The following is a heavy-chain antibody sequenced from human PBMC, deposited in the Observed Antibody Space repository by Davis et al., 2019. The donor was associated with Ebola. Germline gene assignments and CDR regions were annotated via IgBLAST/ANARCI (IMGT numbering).Heavy chain of an antibody. CDR3: TSPGGQDSGYDVFDI. D-gene: IGHD5-12*01. CDR2: INTRNGNT. Sequence: ASVKVSCKASAYPFTDYFLHWVRQAPGQRLEWMGWINTRNGNTEYSQKFQGRVTITRDTSASTAYMELSSLRSEDTALYYCTSPGGQDSGYDVFDIWGQGTMVTVSS. J-gene: IGHJ3*02. CDR1: AYPFTDYF. V-gene: IGHV1/OR15-3*02.